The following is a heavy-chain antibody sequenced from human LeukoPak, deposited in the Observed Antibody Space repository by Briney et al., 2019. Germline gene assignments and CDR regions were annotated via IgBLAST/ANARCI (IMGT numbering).Heavy chain of an antibody. D-gene: IGHD2-15*01. CDR3: ARGDGYCSGGNCYSYSDS. J-gene: IGHJ4*02. Sequence: GGSLRLSCAASGFTFSHFWMSWVRQAPGKGLEWVAYIKKTGSETYYVDSVKGRFTITRDNTRNSLFLQMYSLRAEDTAVYFCARGDGYCSGGNCYSYSDSWGQGTLVTVSS. CDR2: IKKTGSET. CDR1: GFTFSHFW. V-gene: IGHV3-7*01.